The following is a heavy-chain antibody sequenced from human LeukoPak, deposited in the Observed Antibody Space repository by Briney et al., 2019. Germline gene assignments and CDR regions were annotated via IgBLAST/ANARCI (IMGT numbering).Heavy chain of an antibody. J-gene: IGHJ4*02. CDR1: GGSISRSSYY. CDR3: ARSMIVVVMGLYFDY. D-gene: IGHD3-22*01. V-gene: IGHV4-39*07. Sequence: SETLSLTCTVSGGSISRSSYYWGWIRQPPRKGLEWIGSIYYSGSTYYNPSLKSRVTISVDTSKNQFSLKLSSVTAADTAVYYCARSMIVVVMGLYFDYWGQGTLVTVSS. CDR2: IYYSGST.